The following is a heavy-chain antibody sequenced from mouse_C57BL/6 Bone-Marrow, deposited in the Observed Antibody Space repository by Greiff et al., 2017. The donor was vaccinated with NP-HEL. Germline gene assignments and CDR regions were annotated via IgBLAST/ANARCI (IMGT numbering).Heavy chain of an antibody. V-gene: IGHV3-1*01. CDR2: ISYSGST. Sequence: EVKLLESGPGMVKPSQSLSLTCTVTGYSITSGYDWHWIRHFPGNKLEWMGYISYSGSTNYNPSLKSRISITHDTSKNHFFLKLNSVTTEDTATYYCASSYYSNSWFAYWGQGTLVTVSA. CDR1: GYSITSGYD. D-gene: IGHD2-5*01. CDR3: ASSYYSNSWFAY. J-gene: IGHJ3*01.